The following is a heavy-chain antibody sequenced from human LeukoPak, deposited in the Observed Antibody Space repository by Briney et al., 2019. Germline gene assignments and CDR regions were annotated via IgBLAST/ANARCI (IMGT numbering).Heavy chain of an antibody. CDR3: ARGFDFWSGYYD. CDR1: GYTFTSYD. V-gene: IGHV1-8*03. D-gene: IGHD3-3*01. J-gene: IGHJ1*01. CDR2: MNPNSGNT. Sequence: ASVKVSCKASGYTFTSYDINWVRQATGQGLEWMGWMNPNSGNTGYAQKFQGRVTITRNTSISTAYMELSSLRSEDTAVDYCARGFDFWSGYYDWGQGTLVTVSS.